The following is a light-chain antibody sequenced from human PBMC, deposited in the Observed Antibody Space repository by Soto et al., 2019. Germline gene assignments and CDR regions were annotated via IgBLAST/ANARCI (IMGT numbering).Light chain of an antibody. CDR1: QSVVSQ. Sequence: EIVLTQSPATLSLSPGERATLSCRASQSVVSQLSWYQHKPGQAPRLLIYDTSNRAPGIPARFSGSGSGTDFTLTISSLEPEDVAVYYCQQRYSWPRTFGQGTKVEIK. CDR2: DTS. J-gene: IGKJ1*01. CDR3: QQRYSWPRT. V-gene: IGKV3-11*01.